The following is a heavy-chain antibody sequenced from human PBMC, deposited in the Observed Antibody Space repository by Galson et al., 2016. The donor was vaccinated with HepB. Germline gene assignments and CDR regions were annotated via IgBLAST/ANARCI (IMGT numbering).Heavy chain of an antibody. CDR1: GFTFRNYA. V-gene: IGHV3-23*01. CDR3: TTWLSHHVDY. D-gene: IGHD6-19*01. CDR2: IDGPTPNT. J-gene: IGHJ4*02. Sequence: SLRLSCAASGFTFRNYALSWVRRAPGKGLEWVSHIDGPTPNTHYADSVRGRFSIYRDNSGDTLYLQMDSLTAEDSAIYYCTTWLSHHVDYWGQGTRVTVSS.